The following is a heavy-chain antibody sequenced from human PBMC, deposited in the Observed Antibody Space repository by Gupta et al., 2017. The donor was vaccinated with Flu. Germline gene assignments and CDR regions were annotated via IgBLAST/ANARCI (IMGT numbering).Heavy chain of an antibody. D-gene: IGHD6-19*01. V-gene: IGHV4-39*01. J-gene: IGHJ4*02. CDR3: ARLRSPFSSGWY. CDR2: FFYGGST. Sequence: VSGGSISSDNYYWGWIRQPPGKGLEWIGNFFYGGSTYYNPSLKSRVTISADTSKNQFSLKLTSVTAADTAVYYCARLRSPFSSGWYGGQGTLVTVSS. CDR1: GGSISSDNYY.